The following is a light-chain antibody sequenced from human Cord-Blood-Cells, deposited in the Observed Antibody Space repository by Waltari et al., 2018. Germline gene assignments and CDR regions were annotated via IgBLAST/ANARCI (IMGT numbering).Light chain of an antibody. J-gene: IGLJ3*02. CDR2: DVS. V-gene: IGLV2-14*01. CDR3: SSYTSSSTLV. Sequence: QSALTQPAPVSGSPGQSITISCTGTSSDVGVYNHVSWYQQHPGKAPKLMLYDVSNRPSGVSNRFSGSKSGNTASLTISGLQAEDEADYYCSSYTSSSTLVFGGGTKLTVL. CDR1: SSDVGVYNH.